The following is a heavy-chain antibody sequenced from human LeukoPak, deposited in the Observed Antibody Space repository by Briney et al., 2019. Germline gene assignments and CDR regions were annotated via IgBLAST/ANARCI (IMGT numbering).Heavy chain of an antibody. CDR3: ARDRTLLHYYYYYYGMDV. CDR1: GFTFSSYA. D-gene: IGHD2-15*01. J-gene: IGHJ6*01. Sequence: GGSLRLSCAASGFTFSSYAMPWVRQAPGKGLEWVAVISYDGSNKYYADSVKGRFTIGRDNSNNTLYLQMNSLRAEDTALYYCARDRTLLHYYYYYYGMDVWGQGTTVTVST. CDR2: ISYDGSNK. V-gene: IGHV3-30-3*01.